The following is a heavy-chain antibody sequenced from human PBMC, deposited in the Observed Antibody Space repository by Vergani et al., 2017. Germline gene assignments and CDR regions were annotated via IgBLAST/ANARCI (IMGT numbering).Heavy chain of an antibody. J-gene: IGHJ4*02. D-gene: IGHD3-10*01. Sequence: QVKLQESGPGLVKPSETLSLTCTVSGASVNSYYWSWIRQPPGKGLEWMGYVSFRWDTLYDYAVKGRMTISLNTSSNQFSLYLTSVTAADTAVYYCARSRIYYGAGSADYWGQGTLVTVSS. CDR3: ARSRIYYGAGSADY. CDR1: GASVNSYY. CDR2: VSFRWDT. V-gene: IGHV4-59*02.